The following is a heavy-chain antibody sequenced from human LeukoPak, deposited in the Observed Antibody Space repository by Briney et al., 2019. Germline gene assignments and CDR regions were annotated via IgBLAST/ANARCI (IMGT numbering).Heavy chain of an antibody. J-gene: IGHJ4*02. V-gene: IGHV4-59*02. CDR2: IYYSGTT. CDR3: ARVLRPMASQYYFDY. Sequence: SETLSLTCTVSGASVNTYYWSWIRQPPGRGLEWIGYIYYSGTTSYNPSLKTRVTISIDTSKNQFSLKLSSVTAADTAVYYCARVLRPMASQYYFDYWGQGTLVTVSS. CDR1: GASVNTYY. D-gene: IGHD3-10*01.